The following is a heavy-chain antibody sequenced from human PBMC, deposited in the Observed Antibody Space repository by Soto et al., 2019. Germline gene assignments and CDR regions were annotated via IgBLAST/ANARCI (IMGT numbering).Heavy chain of an antibody. CDR3: AGDHQSGGSWYFDY. V-gene: IGHV4-31*03. D-gene: IGHD1-26*01. Sequence: SETLSLTCTVSGGSISSGGYYWSWIRQHPGKGLEWIGYIYYSGSTYYNPSLKSRVTISVDTSKNQFSLKLSSVTAADTAVYYCAGDHQSGGSWYFDYWGQGILVTVSS. CDR2: IYYSGST. J-gene: IGHJ4*02. CDR1: GGSISSGGYY.